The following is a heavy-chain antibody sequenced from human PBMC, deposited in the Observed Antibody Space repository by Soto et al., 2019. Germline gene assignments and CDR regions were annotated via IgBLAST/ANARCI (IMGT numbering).Heavy chain of an antibody. V-gene: IGHV3-7*03. Sequence: AVGSLRLSCAASAFTFSSYWMSWVRQAPGKGLEWVAKINQDGSERYYVDSVKGQFTVSRDNAKNSLYVQMNTLRVEDTAVYYCARPVSSYFDYWGQGTLVTVSS. D-gene: IGHD3-10*01. CDR1: AFTFSSYW. J-gene: IGHJ4*02. CDR3: ARPVSSYFDY. CDR2: INQDGSER.